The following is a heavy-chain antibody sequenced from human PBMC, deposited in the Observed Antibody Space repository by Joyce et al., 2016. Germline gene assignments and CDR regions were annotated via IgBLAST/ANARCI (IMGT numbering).Heavy chain of an antibody. CDR1: GFTFNRYA. V-gene: IGHV3-30-3*01. CDR2: ISPDGSKK. CDR3: ARSPSNSWHTFDS. Sequence: QVQLVESGGGVAQPGRSLRLSCAAFGFTFNRYAMQCVRQNPGTGLDGVAVISPDGSKKFYSDSVKDRFIISRDNSNKMVFVQMNSLRVEDTGVYYCARSPSNSWHTFDSWGQGTLVSVSS. J-gene: IGHJ4*02. D-gene: IGHD2-2*01.